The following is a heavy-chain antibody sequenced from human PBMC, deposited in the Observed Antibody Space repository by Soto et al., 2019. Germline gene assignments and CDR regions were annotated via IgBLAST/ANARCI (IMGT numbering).Heavy chain of an antibody. V-gene: IGHV3-11*01. CDR1: GFTFSDYD. Sequence: PVGSLRLSCAASGFTFSDYDMSWIRQAPGKGLEWVSYITTRGISTYYADSVKGRFTISRDDAKNSLSLQMNSLRAEDTAVYYCARKGGTFDPWGQGTQVTVSS. D-gene: IGHD1-7*01. CDR2: ITTRGIST. CDR3: ARKGGTFDP. J-gene: IGHJ5*02.